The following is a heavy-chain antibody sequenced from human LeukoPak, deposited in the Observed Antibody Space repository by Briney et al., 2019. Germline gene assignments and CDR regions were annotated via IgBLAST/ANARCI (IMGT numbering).Heavy chain of an antibody. CDR1: GGSISSYY. D-gene: IGHD5-12*01. CDR3: ARSSSGYSYYFDY. J-gene: IGHJ4*02. V-gene: IGHV4-59*01. CDR2: IYYSGST. Sequence: SETLSLTCTVSGGSISSYYWSWIRKPPGKGVEWIGYIYYSGSTNYNPSLKSRVTISVDTSKNQFSLKLSSVTAADTAVYYCARSSSGYSYYFDYWGQGTLVTVSS.